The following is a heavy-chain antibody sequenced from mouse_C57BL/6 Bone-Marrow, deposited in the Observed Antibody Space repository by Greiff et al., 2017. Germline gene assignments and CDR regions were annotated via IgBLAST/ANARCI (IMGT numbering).Heavy chain of an antibody. D-gene: IGHD3-3*01. CDR3: ARHWAGIFDY. CDR1: GFTFSSYT. J-gene: IGHJ2*01. Sequence: EVQGVESGGGLVKPGGSLKLSCAASGFTFSSYTMSWVRQTPEKRLEWVATISGGGGNNYYPDSVKGRFTISRDNAKTTLYLQMSSLRSEDTALYYCARHWAGIFDYWGQGTTLTVSS. CDR2: ISGGGGNN. V-gene: IGHV5-9*01.